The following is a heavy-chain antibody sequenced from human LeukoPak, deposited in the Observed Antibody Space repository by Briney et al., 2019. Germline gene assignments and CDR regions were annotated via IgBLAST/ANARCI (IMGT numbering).Heavy chain of an antibody. D-gene: IGHD1-26*01. Sequence: GGSLRPSCAASGFTFSSYEMNWVRQAPGKGLEWVSYISSSGSTIYYADSVKGRFTISRDNAKNSLYLQMNSLRAEDTAVYYCARGATDSEEWELPDGDYWGQGTLVTVSS. CDR2: ISSSGSTI. CDR3: ARGATDSEEWELPDGDY. CDR1: GFTFSSYE. V-gene: IGHV3-48*03. J-gene: IGHJ4*02.